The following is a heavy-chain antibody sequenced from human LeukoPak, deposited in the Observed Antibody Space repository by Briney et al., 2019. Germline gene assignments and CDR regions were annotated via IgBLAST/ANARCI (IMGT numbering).Heavy chain of an antibody. Sequence: TPSETLSLTCAVYGGSFSGYYWSWIRQPPGKGLEWIGEINHSGSTNYNPSLKSRVTISVDTSKNQFSLKLSSVTAADTAVYYCARLKHAGRRWELLRGFDYWGQGTLVTVSS. V-gene: IGHV4-34*01. J-gene: IGHJ4*02. CDR3: ARLKHAGRRWELLRGFDY. D-gene: IGHD1-26*01. CDR2: INHSGST. CDR1: GGSFSGYY.